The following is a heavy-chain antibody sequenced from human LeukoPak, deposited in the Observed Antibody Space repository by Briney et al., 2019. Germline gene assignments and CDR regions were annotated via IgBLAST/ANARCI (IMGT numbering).Heavy chain of an antibody. CDR3: ARDSPHGGYVTY. CDR2: IYYSGST. CDR1: GGSISSSTYF. J-gene: IGHJ4*02. V-gene: IGHV4-39*07. Sequence: PSETLSLTCTVSGGSISSSTYFWGWIRQPPGKGLEWIGSIYYSGSTNYNPSLKSRVTISVDTSKNQFSLKLSSVTAADTAVYYCARDSPHGGYVTYWGQGTLVTVSS. D-gene: IGHD5-12*01.